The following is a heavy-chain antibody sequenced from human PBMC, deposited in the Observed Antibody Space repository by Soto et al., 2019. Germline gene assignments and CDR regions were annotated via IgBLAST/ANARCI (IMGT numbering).Heavy chain of an antibody. CDR1: GFTLSDYW. CDR2: ISVGGGDT. Sequence: LRLSCAASGFTLSDYWMHWVRQVPGKGLLWVSRISVGGGDTTYADSVKGRFTISRDNAKNTLYLQMDTLRAEDTAIYYFARAPEQRRIDYWGHGGLVPV. D-gene: IGHD6-19*01. CDR3: ARAPEQRRIDY. J-gene: IGHJ4*01. V-gene: IGHV3-74*01.